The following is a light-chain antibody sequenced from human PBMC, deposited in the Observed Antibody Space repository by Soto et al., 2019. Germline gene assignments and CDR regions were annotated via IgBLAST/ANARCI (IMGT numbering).Light chain of an antibody. CDR2: GNK. J-gene: IGLJ1*01. CDR3: QSFDAGVSGYV. Sequence: QSVLTQPPSVSGALGQRVTISCTGSGLNIWAGYDVHWYQQLPGTAPKVVIYGNKIRPSGVPDRFSGSKSGTSASLAITGLQAEDETEYYCQSFDAGVSGYVFGPATKLTVL. CDR1: GLNIWAGYD. V-gene: IGLV1-40*01.